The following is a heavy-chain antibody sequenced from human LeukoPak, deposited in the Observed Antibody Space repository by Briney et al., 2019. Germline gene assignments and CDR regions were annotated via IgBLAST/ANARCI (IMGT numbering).Heavy chain of an antibody. J-gene: IGHJ4*02. CDR1: GASTNTHF. CDR3: AREGGDSGSFLPFDY. V-gene: IGHV4-4*07. Sequence: SETLSLTCTVSGASTNTHFWSWIRQPAGKGLEWIGRIYFSGSSNYNPSLKSRVTMSVHTSNNQLSLKLTSVSAADTAVYYCAREGGDSGSFLPFDYWGQGTLVTVSS. D-gene: IGHD3-10*01. CDR2: IYFSGSS.